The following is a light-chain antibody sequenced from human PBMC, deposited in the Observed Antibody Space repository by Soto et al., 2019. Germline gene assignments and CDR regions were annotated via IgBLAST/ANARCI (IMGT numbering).Light chain of an antibody. V-gene: IGLV2-14*01. J-gene: IGLJ2*01. Sequence: QSVLTQPASVSGSPGQSITISCTGTIRDIVSYDYVSWYQQHPGKAPKVVIYEVSNRPSGVSNRFSGSKSANTASLTISGLQPEDEADYYCSSFALRSTLIFGGGTKLTVL. CDR2: EVS. CDR3: SSFALRSTLI. CDR1: IRDIVSYDY.